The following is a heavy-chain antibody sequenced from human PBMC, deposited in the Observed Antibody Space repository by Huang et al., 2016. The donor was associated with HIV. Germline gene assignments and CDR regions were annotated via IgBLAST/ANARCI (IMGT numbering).Heavy chain of an antibody. V-gene: IGHV3-30*18. Sequence: QVQLVESGGGVVRPGSALRLSCAASRFTFSKFAMHWVRQAPGKGLEWMAVISYDGSSKHYADSVTGRLTISRDNSNNTLYLQMNSLTVEDTAVYYCTKGHYYDTNGYVAFDIWGQGTMVTVSS. CDR1: RFTFSKFA. CDR2: ISYDGSSK. J-gene: IGHJ3*02. CDR3: TKGHYYDTNGYVAFDI. D-gene: IGHD3-22*01.